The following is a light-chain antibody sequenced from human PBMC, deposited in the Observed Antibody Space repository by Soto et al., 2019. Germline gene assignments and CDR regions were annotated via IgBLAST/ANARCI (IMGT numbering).Light chain of an antibody. J-gene: IGKJ5*01. CDR2: AAS. V-gene: IGKV1-39*01. Sequence: DIQMTQSPSSLSASVGDRVTITCRARQSISSYLNWYQQKPGKAPKLLIYAASSLQSGVPSRFSGSGSGTDFTLIISSLQPEDFATYYCQQSYSTPFTFGQGTRLEIK. CDR3: QQSYSTPFT. CDR1: QSISSY.